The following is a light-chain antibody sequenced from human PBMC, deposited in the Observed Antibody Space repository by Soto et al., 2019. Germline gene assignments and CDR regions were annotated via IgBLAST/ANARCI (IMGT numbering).Light chain of an antibody. CDR1: QSLLVSNGNTF. V-gene: IGKV2-30*01. CDR2: KVS. J-gene: IGKJ2*01. Sequence: DAVMTQSPVSLPVTLGQPAAISCRSSQSLLVSNGNTFLHWFQQRPGQSPRRLIYKVSNRDSGVPDRFSGSGSGTAFALKISRVEAEDVGIYYCMQGSHWPFTFGQGTKLEIK. CDR3: MQGSHWPFT.